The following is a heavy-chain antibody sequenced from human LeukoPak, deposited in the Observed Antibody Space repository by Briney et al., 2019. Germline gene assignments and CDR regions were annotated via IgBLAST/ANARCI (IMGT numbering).Heavy chain of an antibody. V-gene: IGHV4-59*08. CDR3: ATHTRTIFDY. J-gene: IGHJ4*02. CDR2: IYYRGST. Sequence: SETLSLTCTVSGGSISSYYWSWIRQPPGKGLEWIGYIYYRGSTNYNPSLKSRVTISVDTSKNQFSLKLSSVTAADTAVYYCATHTRTIFDYWGQGTLVTVSS. CDR1: GGSISSYY. D-gene: IGHD1-14*01.